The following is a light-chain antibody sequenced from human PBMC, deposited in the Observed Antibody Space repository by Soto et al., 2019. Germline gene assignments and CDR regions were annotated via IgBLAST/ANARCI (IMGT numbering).Light chain of an antibody. Sequence: EIVLTQSPGSLSLSPGQRATLSCRASQSVDTTFFAWYQKKPGQAPRLLIYGASKRATGIPDRFRGSGSGTDSTVISGRLSPDGCAVYCCQQEKSSLTFGQVTKVES. CDR1: QSVDTTF. V-gene: IGKV3-20*01. CDR2: GAS. J-gene: IGKJ1*01. CDR3: QQEKSSLT.